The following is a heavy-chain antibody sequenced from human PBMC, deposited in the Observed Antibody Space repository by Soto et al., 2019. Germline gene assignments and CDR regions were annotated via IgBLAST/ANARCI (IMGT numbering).Heavy chain of an antibody. Sequence: QLHLVQSGAVVKKPGASVTVSCSASGYPVTAYYMHWVRQAPGRVLEWMGGINPATGAAKYTQEFQGRVTMARDTSTGTVFMDLGGLTSEATAVFYCARGGGVGVAGSAAFDMWGQGTLVTVSS. CDR1: GYPVTAYY. J-gene: IGHJ3*02. CDR3: ARGGGVGVAGSAAFDM. D-gene: IGHD3-3*01. CDR2: INPATGAA. V-gene: IGHV1-2*02.